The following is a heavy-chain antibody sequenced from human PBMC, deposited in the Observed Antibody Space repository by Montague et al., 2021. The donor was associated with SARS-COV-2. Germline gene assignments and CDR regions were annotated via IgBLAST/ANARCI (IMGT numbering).Heavy chain of an antibody. D-gene: IGHD5-18*01. Sequence: SLRLSCADSDFTFDDYAMHWVRQAPGKGLEWVSGINWNSGNLGYADSVKGRFSISRDNSRNSLFLQMNSLRPEDTAEYYCAKGSRRGYNYGTNNWLDPWGQGTLVTVSS. CDR1: DFTFDDYA. CDR2: INWNSGNL. J-gene: IGHJ5*02. CDR3: AKGSRRGYNYGTNNWLDP. V-gene: IGHV3-9*01.